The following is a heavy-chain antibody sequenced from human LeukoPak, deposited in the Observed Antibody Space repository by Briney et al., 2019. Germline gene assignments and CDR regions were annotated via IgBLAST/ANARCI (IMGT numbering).Heavy chain of an antibody. Sequence: APVKVSCKASGYSFTNYYIHWVRQAPGQGLEWMGIVNPSGGSTTYAQEFQGRVTMTRDTSTSTVYMDLSSLRSDDTAVYFCARGGRMTTVVTYYFDYWGQGTLVTVSS. CDR1: GYSFTNYY. CDR3: ARGGRMTTVVTYYFDY. V-gene: IGHV1-46*01. J-gene: IGHJ4*02. CDR2: VNPSGGST. D-gene: IGHD4-23*01.